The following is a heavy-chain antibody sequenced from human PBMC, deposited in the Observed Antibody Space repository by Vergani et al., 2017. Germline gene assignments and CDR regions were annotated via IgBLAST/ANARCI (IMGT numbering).Heavy chain of an antibody. Sequence: QVQLQESGPGVVKPSQTLSLTCAVSGGSISSGDHCWTWIRQRPGKGLEWIGYIFYSGTTYDNPSLRSRLTISVDTSQNQFSLKLRSVTAADTAVYYCVQVDTQVPATSHFYYMDVWGKGTTVVVSS. D-gene: IGHD6-25*01. CDR1: GGSISSGDHC. CDR2: IFYSGTT. V-gene: IGHV4-31*11. J-gene: IGHJ6*03. CDR3: VQVDTQVPATSHFYYMDV.